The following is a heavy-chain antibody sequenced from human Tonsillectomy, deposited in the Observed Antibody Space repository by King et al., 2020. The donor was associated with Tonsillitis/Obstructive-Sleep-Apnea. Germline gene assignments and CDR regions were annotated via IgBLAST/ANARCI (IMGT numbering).Heavy chain of an antibody. CDR1: GFTFSRYW. D-gene: IGHD1-26*01. J-gene: IGHJ4*02. CDR3: ARDALGASGY. CDR2: IKQDGSAK. V-gene: IGHV3-7*04. Sequence: VQLVESGGGLVQPGGSLRLSCAASGFTFSRYWREWVRQAPGKGLWWVANIKQDGSAKHYVDYVKGRFTISRDNAKNSLYLQMDSLRVEDTAVYYCARDALGASGYWGQGTLVTVSS.